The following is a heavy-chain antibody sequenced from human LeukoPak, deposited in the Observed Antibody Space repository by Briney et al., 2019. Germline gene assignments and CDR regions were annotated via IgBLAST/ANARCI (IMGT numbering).Heavy chain of an antibody. CDR3: ARDRIVGAEDDAFHF. Sequence: ASVKVSCKASGYSFTSYYMHWVRQAPGQGLEWMGWISAQHGQTEYAPNSQDRVTMTTDTYTNTAYMELRSLRSDDTAVYYCARDRIVGAEDDAFHFWGQGTMVTVSS. V-gene: IGHV1-18*04. CDR1: GYSFTSYY. J-gene: IGHJ3*01. D-gene: IGHD1-26*01. CDR2: ISAQHGQT.